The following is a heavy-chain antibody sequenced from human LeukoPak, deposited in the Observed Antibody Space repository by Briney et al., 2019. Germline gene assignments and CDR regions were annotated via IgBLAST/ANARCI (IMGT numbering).Heavy chain of an antibody. CDR3: ARDAISRGIIDY. Sequence: GPSVKPSCKASGYRFTGYYAHWVRQAPGQGIEWMGWINPDSGGTNFAQRFQGRATLTRDTSISTAYMELSRLTSDDTAVYYCARDAISRGIIDYWGQGTLVTVSS. V-gene: IGHV1-2*02. CDR2: INPDSGGT. J-gene: IGHJ4*02. D-gene: IGHD3-10*01. CDR1: GYRFTGYY.